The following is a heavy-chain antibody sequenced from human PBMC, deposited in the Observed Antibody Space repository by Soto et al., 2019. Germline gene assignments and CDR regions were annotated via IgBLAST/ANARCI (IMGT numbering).Heavy chain of an antibody. V-gene: IGHV3-74*01. CDR1: GFSFSSYW. CDR2: VSSDGISK. D-gene: IGHD1-20*01. Sequence: PGGSLRLSCAASGFSFSSYWMHWVHQGPGKGLVWVSRVSSDGISKNYADSVKGRFIISRDNSKNTLYLQMNSLRAEDTAVYYCARDRMDNWNRYFDYWGQGTLVTVSS. CDR3: ARDRMDNWNRYFDY. J-gene: IGHJ4*02.